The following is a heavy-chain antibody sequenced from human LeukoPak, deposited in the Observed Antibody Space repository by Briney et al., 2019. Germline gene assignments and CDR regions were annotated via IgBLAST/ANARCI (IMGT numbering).Heavy chain of an antibody. CDR3: ARRMGYCSSTSCYGNGGYFDY. J-gene: IGHJ4*02. V-gene: IGHV3-23*01. CDR1: GFTFSSYA. CDR2: ISGSGGST. Sequence: GGSLGLSCAASGFTFSSYAMSWVRQAPGKGLEWVSAISGSGGSTYYADSVKGRFTISRDNSKNTLYLQMNSLRAEDTAVYYCARRMGYCSSTSCYGNGGYFDYWGQGTLVTVSS. D-gene: IGHD2-2*01.